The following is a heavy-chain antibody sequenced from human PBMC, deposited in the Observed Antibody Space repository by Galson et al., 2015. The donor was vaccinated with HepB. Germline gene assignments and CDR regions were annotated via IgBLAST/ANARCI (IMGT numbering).Heavy chain of an antibody. J-gene: IGHJ4*02. D-gene: IGHD1-1*01. CDR3: AREGWNWYFDY. CDR1: GFSFSTSG. CDR2: ISSSSGGI. Sequence: SLRLSCAASGFSFSTSGMNWVRQAPGEGLEWIAYISSSSGGIYYADSVKGRFTISRDNAQNSVYLQLNSLRAEDTAVFYCAREGWNWYFDYWGQGTLVTVSS. V-gene: IGHV3-48*01.